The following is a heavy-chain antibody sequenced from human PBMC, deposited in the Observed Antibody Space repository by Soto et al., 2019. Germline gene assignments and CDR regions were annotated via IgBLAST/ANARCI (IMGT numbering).Heavy chain of an antibody. D-gene: IGHD2-2*01. J-gene: IGHJ6*03. Sequence: GGSLRLSCAASGFTFSSYAMAWVRQAPGKGLEWVSTVSASGGRTFYADSVKGRFTISRDNSKNTLYLQMNSLRAEDTAVYYCAKDLKPAADQDYYYYYYMDVWGKGTTVTVSS. CDR1: GFTFSSYA. CDR3: AKDLKPAADQDYYYYYYMDV. V-gene: IGHV3-23*01. CDR2: VSASGGRT.